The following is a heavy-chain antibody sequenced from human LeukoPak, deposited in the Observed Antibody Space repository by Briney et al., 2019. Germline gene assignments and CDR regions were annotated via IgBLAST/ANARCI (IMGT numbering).Heavy chain of an antibody. CDR2: IYWDDDE. D-gene: IGHD5-18*01. CDR3: ALVDTAMVSLDY. V-gene: IGHV2-5*02. Sequence: SGPTLVNPTQTLTLTCTFSGFSLNTSGVGVGWIRQPPGKALEWLALIYWDDDERYSPSLKSRLTITKDTSKNQVVLTMTNMDPVDTATYYCALVDTAMVSLDYWGQGTLVTVSS. J-gene: IGHJ4*02. CDR1: GFSLNTSGVG.